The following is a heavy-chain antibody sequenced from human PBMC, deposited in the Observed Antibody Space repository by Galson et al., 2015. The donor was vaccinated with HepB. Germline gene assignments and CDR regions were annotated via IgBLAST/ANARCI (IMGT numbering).Heavy chain of an antibody. Sequence: SLRLSCAASGFTFSSYSMNWVRQAPGKGLEWVSSISSSSSYIYYADSVKGRFTISRDNAKNSLYLQMNSLRAEDTAVYYCASGGMLSTYYYYGMDVWGQGTTVTVSS. CDR2: ISSSSSYI. V-gene: IGHV3-21*01. J-gene: IGHJ6*02. CDR1: GFTFSSYS. D-gene: IGHD2-8*01. CDR3: ASGGMLSTYYYYGMDV.